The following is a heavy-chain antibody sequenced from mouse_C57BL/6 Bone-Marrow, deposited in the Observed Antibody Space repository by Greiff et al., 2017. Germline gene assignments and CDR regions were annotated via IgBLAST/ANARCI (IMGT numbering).Heavy chain of an antibody. V-gene: IGHV1-55*01. Sequence: LQQPGAELVKPGASVKMSCKASGYTFTSYWITWVKQRPGQGLEWIGDIYPGSGSTNYNEKFKSKATLTVDTSSSTAYMQLSSLTSEDSAVYYCARPYYSNSWYFDVWGTGTTVTVSS. J-gene: IGHJ1*03. CDR3: ARPYYSNSWYFDV. CDR2: IYPGSGST. CDR1: GYTFTSYW. D-gene: IGHD2-5*01.